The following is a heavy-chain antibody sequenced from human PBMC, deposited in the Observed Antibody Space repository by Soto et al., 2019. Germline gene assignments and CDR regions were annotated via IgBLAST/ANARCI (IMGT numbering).Heavy chain of an antibody. V-gene: IGHV1-2*04. Sequence: ASVKVSCKASGYTFTGYYMHWVRQAPGQGLEWMGWINPNSGGTNYAQEFQGWVTMTRDTSISTAYMELSRLRSDDTAVYYCARDSEFGVVIDYYYYYGMDVWGQGTTVTVSS. CDR3: ARDSEFGVVIDYYYYYGMDV. CDR1: GYTFTGYY. D-gene: IGHD3-3*01. J-gene: IGHJ6*02. CDR2: INPNSGGT.